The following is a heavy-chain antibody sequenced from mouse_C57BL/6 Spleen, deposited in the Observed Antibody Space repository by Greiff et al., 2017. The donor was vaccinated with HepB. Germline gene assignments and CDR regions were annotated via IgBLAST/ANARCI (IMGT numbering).Heavy chain of an antibody. J-gene: IGHJ4*01. CDR3: ARDRNYCSSWGYALDY. CDR1: GFTFSSYA. D-gene: IGHD1-1*01. V-gene: IGHV5-4*01. CDR2: ISDGGSYT. Sequence: EVKVVESGGGLVKPGGSLKLSCAASGFTFSSYAMSWVRQTPEKRLEWVATISDGGSYTYYPDNVKGRFTISRDNAKNNLYLQMGHLKSEDTAMYYGARDRNYCSSWGYALDYWGQGTSVTVSS.